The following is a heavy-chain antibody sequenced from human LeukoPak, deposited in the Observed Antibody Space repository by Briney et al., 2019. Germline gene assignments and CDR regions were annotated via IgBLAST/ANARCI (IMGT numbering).Heavy chain of an antibody. D-gene: IGHD3-10*01. CDR2: MSHNRGT. V-gene: IGHV4-38-2*01. CDR3: AGYYASGVSAYDYFGMDV. Sequence: SETLSLTCAVSGFSISGGYYWGWIRQPPGKGLEWIGSMSHNRGTYYNSSLKSRVTISMDTSKNQFSLRLSSVTAADTAVYYCAGYYASGVSAYDYFGMDVWGKGTTVTVSS. J-gene: IGHJ6*04. CDR1: GFSISGGYY.